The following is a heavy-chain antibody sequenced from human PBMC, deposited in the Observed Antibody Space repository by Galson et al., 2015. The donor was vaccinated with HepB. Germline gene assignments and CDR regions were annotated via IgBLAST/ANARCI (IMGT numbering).Heavy chain of an antibody. CDR2: ISGSGGST. Sequence: SLRLSCAASGFTFSSYAMSWVRQAPGKGLEWVSAISGSGGSTYYADSVKGRFTISRDNSKNTLYLQMNSLRAEDTAVYYCAKVRGGYCSSTSCYTGFDYWGQGTLVTVSS. CDR1: GFTFSSYA. CDR3: AKVRGGYCSSTSCYTGFDY. J-gene: IGHJ4*02. D-gene: IGHD2-2*02. V-gene: IGHV3-23*01.